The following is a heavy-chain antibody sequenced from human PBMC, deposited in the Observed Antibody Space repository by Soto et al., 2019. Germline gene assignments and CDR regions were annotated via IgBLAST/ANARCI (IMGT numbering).Heavy chain of an antibody. J-gene: IGHJ6*02. CDR3: VRPSGEKTSYGMDV. CDR1: GFTFSSYS. V-gene: IGHV3-21*01. Sequence: EVQLVESGGGLVKPGGSLRLSCAASGFTFSSYSMNWVRQAPGKGLEWVSSISSSSSYIYYADSVKGRFTISRDNAKNSQYLQMNSLRAEDTAVYYCVRPSGEKTSYGMDVWGQGTTVTVSS. D-gene: IGHD4-17*01. CDR2: ISSSSSYI.